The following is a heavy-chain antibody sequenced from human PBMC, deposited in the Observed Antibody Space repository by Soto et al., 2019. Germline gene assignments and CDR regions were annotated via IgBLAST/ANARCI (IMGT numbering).Heavy chain of an antibody. D-gene: IGHD5-12*01. CDR2: ITPSSGNT. Sequence: QVQLVQSGAEVKKPGASVKVSCKASGYTFTNYDINWVRQATGRGLEWMGWITPSSGNTGYAEKLHGRVTLTRDTSVSTVYMELSSLRSDDTAVDYCARRSSSGYDHYADWGHGTLVTVSS. CDR3: ARRSSSGYDHYAD. J-gene: IGHJ4*01. V-gene: IGHV1-8*02. CDR1: GYTFTNYD.